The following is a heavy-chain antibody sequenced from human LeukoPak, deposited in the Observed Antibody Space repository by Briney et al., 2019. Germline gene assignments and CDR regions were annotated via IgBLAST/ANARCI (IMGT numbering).Heavy chain of an antibody. CDR3: AKVAVGGYDFWIGGYYYMDV. J-gene: IGHJ6*03. V-gene: IGHV3-30*02. CDR1: GFTFSSYG. D-gene: IGHD3-3*01. Sequence: GGSLRLSCAASGFTFSSYGMHWVRQAPGKGLEWVAFIRYDGSNKYYADSVKGRFTISRDNSKNTLYLQMNSLRAEDTAVYYCAKVAVGGYDFWIGGYYYMDVWGKGTTVTVSS. CDR2: IRYDGSNK.